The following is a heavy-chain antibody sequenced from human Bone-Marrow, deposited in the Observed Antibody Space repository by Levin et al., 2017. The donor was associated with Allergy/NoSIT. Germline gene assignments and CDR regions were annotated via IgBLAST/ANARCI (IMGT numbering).Heavy chain of an antibody. D-gene: IGHD5-12*01. V-gene: IGHV3-48*01. CDR3: ARILRAGNTGYWLDP. CDR1: GFIFSTYA. Sequence: PTGGSLRLSCAASGFIFSTYAMSWVRQAPGKGLDWVSYISTSSNTIYYEDSVKGRFTISRDDGRNSLYLQMNSLRVEDTAMYYCARILRAGNTGYWLDPWGQGTLVTVSS. CDR2: ISTSSNTI. J-gene: IGHJ5*02.